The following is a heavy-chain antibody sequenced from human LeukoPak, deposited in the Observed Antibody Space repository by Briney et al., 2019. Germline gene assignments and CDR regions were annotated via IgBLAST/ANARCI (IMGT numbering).Heavy chain of an antibody. D-gene: IGHD6-13*01. CDR2: INHSGST. J-gene: IGHJ2*01. CDR1: GGSFSDYY. CDR3: ARGRRAAAGTDVISRWYFDL. V-gene: IGHV4-34*01. Sequence: PSETVSLTCVVYGGSFSDYYWSWIRQPPGKGLEWIGEINHSGSTNYNPSLKRRVTIPVDTSKNQFSLKLRSVTAADTAVYYWARGRRAAAGTDVISRWYFDLWGRGTLVTVSS.